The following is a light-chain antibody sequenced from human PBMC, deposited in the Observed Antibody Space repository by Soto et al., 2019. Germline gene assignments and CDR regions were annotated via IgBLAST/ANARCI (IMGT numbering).Light chain of an antibody. J-gene: IGKJ5*01. CDR3: QQLNSYLIT. CDR1: RGISSY. CDR2: AAS. V-gene: IGKV1-9*01. Sequence: QSRSFLSASVGDRVTITCRASRGISSYLAWYQQKPGKAPKLLIYAASTLHTGVPSRFSGSGSGTEFTLTISSLQPEDFATYYCQQLNSYLITFGQGTRLEIK.